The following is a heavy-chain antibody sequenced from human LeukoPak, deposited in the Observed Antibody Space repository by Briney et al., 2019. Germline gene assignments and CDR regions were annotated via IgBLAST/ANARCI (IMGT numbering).Heavy chain of an antibody. CDR2: IYSGGST. J-gene: IGHJ4*02. Sequence: PGGSLRLSCAASGFTVSSNYMSWVRQAPGKGLEWVSVIYSGGSTYYADSVKGRFTISRDNSKNTLYLQMNSLRAEDTAVYYCARAPIQLWPGGFDYWGQGTLVTVSS. CDR3: ARAPIQLWPGGFDY. D-gene: IGHD5-18*01. V-gene: IGHV3-53*01. CDR1: GFTVSSNY.